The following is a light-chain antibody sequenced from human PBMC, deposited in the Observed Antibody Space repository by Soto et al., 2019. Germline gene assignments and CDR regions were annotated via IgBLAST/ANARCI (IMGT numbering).Light chain of an antibody. CDR3: QQYHNWPAYT. CDR1: QSVSTN. V-gene: IGKV3-15*01. CDR2: GAS. Sequence: EIVMTQSPATLSVSPGGRATLSCRASQSVSTNLAWYQQKPGQAPRLLMYGASTRATGIPARFSCSGYGTEFTLTITSLQSEDFAVYYCQQYHNWPAYTFGQGTKLQI. J-gene: IGKJ2*01.